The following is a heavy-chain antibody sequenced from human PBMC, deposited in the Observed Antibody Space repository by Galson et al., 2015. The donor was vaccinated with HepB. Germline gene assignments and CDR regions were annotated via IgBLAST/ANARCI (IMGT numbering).Heavy chain of an antibody. CDR2: IDWDDDT. CDR1: GFSLSTSGMC. J-gene: IGHJ6*02. V-gene: IGHV2-70*01. D-gene: IGHD2-2*01. Sequence: PALVKPTQTLTLTCTFSGFSLSTSGMCVSWIRQPPGKALKWLALIDWDDDTYYSTSLKTRLTISKDTSKNQVVLTMTNMDPVDTATYYCARMQSSPYCSSTSCCSKYGMDVLGQGTTVTVSS. CDR3: ARMQSSPYCSSTSCCSKYGMDV.